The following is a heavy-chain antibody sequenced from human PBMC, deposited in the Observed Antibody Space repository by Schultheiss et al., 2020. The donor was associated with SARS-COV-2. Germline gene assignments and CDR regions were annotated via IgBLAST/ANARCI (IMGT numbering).Heavy chain of an antibody. CDR1: GFTFSSYG. Sequence: GGSLRLSCAASGFTFSSYGMHWVRQAPGKGLEWVAVISYDGSNKYYADSVKGRFTISRDNSKNTLYLQMNSLRAEDTAVYYCAREGGYDFWSGYYSYWYFDLWGRGTLVTVSS. CDR2: ISYDGSNK. CDR3: AREGGYDFWSGYYSYWYFDL. V-gene: IGHV3-30*03. J-gene: IGHJ2*01. D-gene: IGHD3-3*01.